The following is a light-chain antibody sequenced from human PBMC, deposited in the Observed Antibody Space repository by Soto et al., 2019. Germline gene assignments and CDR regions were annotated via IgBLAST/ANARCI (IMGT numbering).Light chain of an antibody. J-gene: IGLJ3*02. CDR3: QTWASGTRV. V-gene: IGLV4-69*01. CDR2: LNSDGRY. Sequence: QLVLTQSPSASASLGASVKLTCTLTTGHSSYVIAWHQQQPEKGPRYLMKLNSDGRYIKGDGIPDRFPGSSSGAERYLTISSLQSEDEADYYCQTWASGTRVFGGGTKVTVL. CDR1: TGHSSYV.